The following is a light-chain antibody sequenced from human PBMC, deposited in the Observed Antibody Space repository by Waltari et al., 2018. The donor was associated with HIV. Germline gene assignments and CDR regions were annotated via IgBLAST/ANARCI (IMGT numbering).Light chain of an antibody. V-gene: IGLV2-14*03. CDR2: DVT. Sequence: QSALTQPASVSGSPGQSITISCTGTSRDLGGYTYVSWYQQPPGKAPKLMIYDVTNRPSGVSNRFSGSKSGNTASLTISGLQVEDEADYYCSSYTSSSTWVFGGGTKLTVL. CDR3: SSYTSSSTWV. CDR1: SRDLGGYTY. J-gene: IGLJ3*02.